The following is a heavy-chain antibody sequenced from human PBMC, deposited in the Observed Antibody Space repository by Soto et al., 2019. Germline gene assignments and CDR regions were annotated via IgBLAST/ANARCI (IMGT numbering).Heavy chain of an antibody. J-gene: IGHJ6*02. CDR2: IIPIFGTA. CDR3: ARMWCSSTSCYSDYYYGMDV. V-gene: IGHV1-69*01. D-gene: IGHD2-2*01. Sequence: QVQLVQSGAEVKKPGSSVKVSCKASGGTFSSYAISWVRQAPGQGREWMGGIIPIFGTANYAQKLQGRVTITADESTSTAYMELSSLRSEDTAVYYCARMWCSSTSCYSDYYYGMDVWGQGTTVTVSS. CDR1: GGTFSSYA.